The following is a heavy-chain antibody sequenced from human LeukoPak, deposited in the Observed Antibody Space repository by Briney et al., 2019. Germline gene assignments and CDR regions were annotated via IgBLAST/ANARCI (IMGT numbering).Heavy chain of an antibody. J-gene: IGHJ3*02. CDR3: ARGGDYGDYVGDAFDI. CDR2: ISGSGGST. Sequence: GGSLRLSCAASGFTFSTYAMSWVRQAPGKGLEWVSLISGSGGSTYYADSVKGRFTISRDNSKNTLYLQMNSLRAEDTAVYYCARGGDYGDYVGDAFDIWGQGTMVTVSS. D-gene: IGHD4-17*01. V-gene: IGHV3-23*01. CDR1: GFTFSTYA.